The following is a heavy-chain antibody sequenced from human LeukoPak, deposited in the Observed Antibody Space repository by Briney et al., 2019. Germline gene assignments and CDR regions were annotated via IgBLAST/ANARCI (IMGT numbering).Heavy chain of an antibody. V-gene: IGHV1-2*02. Sequence: ASVKVSCKASGYTFTGYYMQWVRQAPGQGLEWMGWFSPNSGVTKYAQKFQGRVTMTRDTSTSTAYMELSRLRSDDTAVYYCARHYYDSSGYYYVVDAFDIWGQGTMVTVSS. CDR1: GYTFTGYY. CDR3: ARHYYDSSGYYYVVDAFDI. CDR2: FSPNSGVT. D-gene: IGHD3-22*01. J-gene: IGHJ3*02.